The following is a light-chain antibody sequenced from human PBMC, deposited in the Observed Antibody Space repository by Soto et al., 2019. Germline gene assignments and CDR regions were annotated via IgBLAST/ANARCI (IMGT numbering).Light chain of an antibody. V-gene: IGLV2-14*01. CDR1: SSDVGGYSY. CDR2: DVS. CDR3: ASYTTSSTYV. Sequence: QSVLTQPASVSGSPGQSIAISCTGTSSDVGGYSYVSWYQQQPGKAPKLVISDVSNRPSGVSDRFSGSKSGNTASLTISGLQTEDEADYYCASYTTSSTYVFGTGNKVTV. J-gene: IGLJ1*01.